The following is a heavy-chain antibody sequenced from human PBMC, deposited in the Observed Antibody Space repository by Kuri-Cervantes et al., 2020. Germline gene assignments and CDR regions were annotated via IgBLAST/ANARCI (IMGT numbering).Heavy chain of an antibody. Sequence: LRLSCTVSGGSISSGDYYWSWIRQPPGKGLEWIGYIHYSGSTYYNPSLKSRVTISVDTSKNQFSLKLSSVTAADTAVYYCAREGSTVYYYYYYGMDVWGQGTTVTVSS. J-gene: IGHJ6*02. CDR1: GGSISSGDYY. CDR2: IHYSGST. V-gene: IGHV4-30-4*01. CDR3: AREGSTVYYYYYYGMDV. D-gene: IGHD3-10*01.